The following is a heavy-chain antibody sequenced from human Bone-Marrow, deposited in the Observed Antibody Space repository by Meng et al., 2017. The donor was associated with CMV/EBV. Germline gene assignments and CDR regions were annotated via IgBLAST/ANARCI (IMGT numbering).Heavy chain of an antibody. CDR2: IYRDGGST. J-gene: IGHJ4*02. Sequence: GESLKISCAASGFTFSNYAMTWVRQAPGKGLEWVSVIYRDGGSTFYADSVKGRFTLSRDNSKNTLYLQMNSLRAEDTAVYYCAKGGDGSDKGLDYWGEGTMVTVSS. D-gene: IGHD5-24*01. V-gene: IGHV3-23*03. CDR3: AKGGDGSDKGLDY. CDR1: GFTFSNYA.